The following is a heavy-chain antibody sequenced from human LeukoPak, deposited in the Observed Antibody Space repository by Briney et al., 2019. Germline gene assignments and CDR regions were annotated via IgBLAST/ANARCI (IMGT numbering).Heavy chain of an antibody. CDR1: GFTFSSYG. CDR3: ARDIGPCWFDP. J-gene: IGHJ5*02. CDR2: IWYDGSNK. V-gene: IGHV3-33*01. Sequence: GGSLRLSCAASGFTFSSYGMHWVRQAPGKGLEWVAVIWYDGSNKYYADSVKGRFTISRDNSKNTLYLQMNSLRAEDTAVYYCARDIGPCWFDPWGQGTLVTVSS. D-gene: IGHD3-16*02.